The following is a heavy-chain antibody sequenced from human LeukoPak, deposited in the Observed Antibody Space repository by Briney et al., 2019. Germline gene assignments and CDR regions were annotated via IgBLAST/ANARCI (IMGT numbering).Heavy chain of an antibody. J-gene: IGHJ4*02. V-gene: IGHV1-18*01. Sequence: ASVKVSCKASGYTFTSYGISWVRQAPGQGLEWMGWISAYNGNTNYAQKLQGRVTMTTDTSTSTAYMELRSLRSDDTAVYYCVRVDPLRSDSNFDYWGQGTLVTVSS. CDR3: VRVDPLRSDSNFDY. CDR1: GYTFTSYG. D-gene: IGHD5-12*01. CDR2: ISAYNGNT.